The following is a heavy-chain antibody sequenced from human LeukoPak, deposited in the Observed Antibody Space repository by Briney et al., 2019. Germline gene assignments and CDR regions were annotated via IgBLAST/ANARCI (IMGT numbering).Heavy chain of an antibody. Sequence: SVKVSCKASGGTFSSYAISWVRQAPGQGLEWMGGIIPIFNRANYAQKFRGRVSITADESTSTAYMELSSLRSEDTAIYFCARDIGRGSYYFEIWGQGTRVTVSS. CDR3: ARDIGRGSYYFEI. CDR2: IIPIFNRA. D-gene: IGHD3-16*01. V-gene: IGHV1-69*13. CDR1: GGTFSSYA. J-gene: IGHJ4*02.